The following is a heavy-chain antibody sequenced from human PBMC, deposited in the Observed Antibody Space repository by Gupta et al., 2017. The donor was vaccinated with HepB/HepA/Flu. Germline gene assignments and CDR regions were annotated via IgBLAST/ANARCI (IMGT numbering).Heavy chain of an antibody. CDR2: ISSSGSTI. CDR1: GFTFSSYE. D-gene: IGHD3-10*01. CDR3: ARAEIRVWGSGSQDFDY. J-gene: IGHJ4*02. Sequence: EVQLVESGGGLVQPGGSLRLFCAASGFTFSSYEMNWVRQAPGKGLEWVSYISSSGSTIYYADSVKGRFTISRDNAKNSLYLQMNSLRAEDTAVYYCARAEIRVWGSGSQDFDYWGQGTLVTVSS. V-gene: IGHV3-48*03.